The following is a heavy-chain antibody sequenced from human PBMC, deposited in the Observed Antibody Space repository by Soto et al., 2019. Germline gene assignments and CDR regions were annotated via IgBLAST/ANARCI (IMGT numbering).Heavy chain of an antibody. CDR3: ARPTQGSYYYYGMDV. Sequence: QVQLVQSVAAVTKPRSSVKVSCKASGGTFSSYAIIWVRASPGQGLERMGGIIPIFGTANYAQKFQGRVTITADESTSTAYMELSSLISEDTAVYYCARPTQGSYYYYGMDVWGQGTTVTVSS. CDR2: IIPIFGTA. J-gene: IGHJ6*02. V-gene: IGHV1-69*01. CDR1: GGTFSSYA.